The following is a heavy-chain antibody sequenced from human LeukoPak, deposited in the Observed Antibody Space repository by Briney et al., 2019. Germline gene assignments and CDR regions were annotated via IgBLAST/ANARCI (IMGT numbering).Heavy chain of an antibody. CDR1: GFTFSSYS. CDR2: ISSSSYI. V-gene: IGHV3-21*06. Sequence: GGSLRLSCAASGFTFSSYSMNWVRQAPGKGLEWVSSISSSSYIYYADSVKGRFTISRDNAKNSLYLQMNSLRAEDTAVYYCARDVSSGGAFDIWGQGTMVTVSS. J-gene: IGHJ3*02. D-gene: IGHD3-10*01. CDR3: ARDVSSGGAFDI.